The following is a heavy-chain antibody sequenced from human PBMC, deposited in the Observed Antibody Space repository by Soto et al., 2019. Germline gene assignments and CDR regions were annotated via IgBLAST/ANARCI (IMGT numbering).Heavy chain of an antibody. V-gene: IGHV2-5*02. CDR3: AHFNVTSALRH. CDR2: IFSDDDK. D-gene: IGHD2-8*01. CDR1: GFALTTSGVG. J-gene: IGHJ4*02. Sequence: QITLKESGPALVKPTQTLTLTCSFSGFALTTSGVGVAWIRQPPGKALEWLAVIFSDDDKRYSPSLKTRLTITKDSSKHQVILTMVNLVPADTATYSCAHFNVTSALRHWGQGTLVTVSS.